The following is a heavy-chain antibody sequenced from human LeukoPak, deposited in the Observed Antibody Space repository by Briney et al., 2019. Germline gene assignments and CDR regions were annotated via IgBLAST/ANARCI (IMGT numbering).Heavy chain of an antibody. D-gene: IGHD2-2*01. V-gene: IGHV4-61*02. CDR1: GGSISSGSYY. CDR3: ARLRNVVVPAAILLDV. CDR2: IYTSGST. J-gene: IGHJ6*04. Sequence: SQTLSLTCTVSGGSISSGSYYWSWIRQPAGKGLEWIGRIYTSGSTNYNPSLKSRVTISVDASKNQFSLKLSSVTAADTAVYYCARLRNVVVPAAILLDVWGKGTTVTVSS.